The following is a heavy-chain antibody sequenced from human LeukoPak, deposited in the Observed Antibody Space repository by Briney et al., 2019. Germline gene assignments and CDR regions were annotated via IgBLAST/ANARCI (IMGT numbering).Heavy chain of an antibody. CDR1: GFTISSYW. CDR3: ARGGSPPEALGDVFGI. D-gene: IGHD1-26*01. CDR2: INNDGSST. Sequence: GGSLRLSCAASGFTISSYWIHWVRQVPGKGLVWVSRINNDGSSTIYADSVKGRFTISGDNAKNTLYLQMNSLRGEDTAVYYCARGGSPPEALGDVFGIWGQGTMVTVSS. J-gene: IGHJ3*02. V-gene: IGHV3-74*01.